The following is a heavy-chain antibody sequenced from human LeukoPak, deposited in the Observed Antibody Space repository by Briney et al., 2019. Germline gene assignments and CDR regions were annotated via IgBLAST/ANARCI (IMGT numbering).Heavy chain of an antibody. J-gene: IGHJ4*02. V-gene: IGHV3-23*01. Sequence: GGSLRLSCAASGFTFSSSAMSWVRQAPGKGLEWVSAISNNGGYTYYADSVQGRFTISRDNSKSTLCLQMNSLRAEDTAVYHCAKQLGYCSDGSCYFPYWGQGTLVTVSS. CDR3: AKQLGYCSDGSCYFPY. D-gene: IGHD2-15*01. CDR2: ISNNGGYT. CDR1: GFTFSSSA.